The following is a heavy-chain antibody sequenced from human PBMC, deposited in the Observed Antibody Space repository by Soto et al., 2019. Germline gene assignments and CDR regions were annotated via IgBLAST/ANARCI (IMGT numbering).Heavy chain of an antibody. CDR1: GFTFSSYG. V-gene: IGHV3-30*18. J-gene: IGHJ6*02. Sequence: QVQLVESGGGVVQPGRSLRLSCAASGFTFSSYGIHWVRQAPGKGLEWVAVISYDGSNKYYADSVKGRFTISRDNSKNTLYPQMNSLRAEDTAVYYCAKDYGYTYYYYYYGMDVWGQGTTVTVSS. D-gene: IGHD3-16*02. CDR3: AKDYGYTYYYYYYGMDV. CDR2: ISYDGSNK.